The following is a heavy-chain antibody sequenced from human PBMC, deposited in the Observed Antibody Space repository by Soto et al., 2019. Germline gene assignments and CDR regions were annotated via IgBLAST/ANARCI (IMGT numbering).Heavy chain of an antibody. Sequence: EVQLLESGGGVIQPGGSLRLSCVTSGFTFSNYGMNWVRQAPGKGLEWVSVIKDSGGGTDYADSVKGRFTISRDNSKNTLYLQLSSLRADDTAVYYCAKEHYGDSNHFDFGGQGTLVAVSS. CDR3: AKEHYGDSNHFDF. V-gene: IGHV3-23*01. J-gene: IGHJ4*02. CDR2: IKDSGGGT. D-gene: IGHD2-21*02. CDR1: GFTFSNYG.